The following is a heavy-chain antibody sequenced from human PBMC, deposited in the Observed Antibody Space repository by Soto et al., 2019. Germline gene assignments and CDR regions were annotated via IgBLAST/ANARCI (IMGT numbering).Heavy chain of an antibody. CDR3: AKSGDSTGYSRLNY. J-gene: IGHJ4*02. CDR1: GFTFSNYA. D-gene: IGHD3-22*01. Sequence: GGSLRLSCAASGFTFSNYALNWVRQAPGKGLEWVSGIIGSDGSTSYADSVKGRFTISRDNSKNTMYLQMNTLTAGDTAVYYCAKSGDSTGYSRLNYWGQGTLVTVSS. CDR2: IIGSDGST. V-gene: IGHV3-23*01.